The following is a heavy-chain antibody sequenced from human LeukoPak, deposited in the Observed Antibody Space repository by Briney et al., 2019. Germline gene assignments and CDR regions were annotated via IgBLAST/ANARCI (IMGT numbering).Heavy chain of an antibody. J-gene: IGHJ4*02. V-gene: IGHV4-39*07. CDR1: GGSISSSSYY. CDR2: IYYSGSP. D-gene: IGHD3-10*01. Sequence: SETLTLTCTVSGGSISSSSYYWGWIRQPPGKGLEWIGSIYYSGSPYYNPSLKRRVTISVETSKNQFSLKLSAVTVADTAVYYCARDAGGAYYFDYWGQGTLVTAAS. CDR3: ARDAGGAYYFDY.